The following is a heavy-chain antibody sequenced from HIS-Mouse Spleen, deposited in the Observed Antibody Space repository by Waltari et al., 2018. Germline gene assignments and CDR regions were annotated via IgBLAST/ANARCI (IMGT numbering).Heavy chain of an antibody. J-gene: IGHJ2*01. D-gene: IGHD6-13*01. CDR2: IYYSGGT. CDR1: GGSIRSSSYY. Sequence: QLQLQESGPGLVKPSETLSLTCTVSGGSIRSSSYYWGLIRQPPGKGLAWIGSIYYSGGTYYNPSLKSRVTISVDTSKNQFSLKLSSVTAADTAVYYCAREIPYSSSWYDWYFDLWGRGTLVTVSS. CDR3: AREIPYSSSWYDWYFDL. V-gene: IGHV4-39*07.